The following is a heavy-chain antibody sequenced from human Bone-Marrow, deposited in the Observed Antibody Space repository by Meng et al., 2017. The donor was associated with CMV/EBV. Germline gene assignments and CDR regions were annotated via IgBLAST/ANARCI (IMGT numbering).Heavy chain of an antibody. V-gene: IGHV4-39*07. J-gene: IGHJ3*01. CDR3: AGEEHLLYNDGFGL. CDR2: ISYSGST. CDR1: GGSISSSNNY. D-gene: IGHD2-2*02. Sequence: SETLSLTCTASGGSISSSNNYWVWIRQPPGKGLEWIGSISYSGSTSYNLSLKSRVTISVDTSKNQFSLEVRSVTAADTAVYYCAGEEHLLYNDGFGLCGQGTMVTVSS.